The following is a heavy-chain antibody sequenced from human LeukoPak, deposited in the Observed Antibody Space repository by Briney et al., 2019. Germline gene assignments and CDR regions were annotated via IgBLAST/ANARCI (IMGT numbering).Heavy chain of an antibody. D-gene: IGHD2/OR15-2a*01. CDR1: GGSITGYY. CDR3: ARLTKFLTTYYPTP. V-gene: IGHV4-59*08. J-gene: IGHJ5*02. Sequence: SETLSLTCTVSGGSITGYYWSWIRQPPGKGLEWVGYIFSSGSTNYNPSLKSRVTISLDTSKSQFTLKLISVTASDTAVYYCARLTKFLTTYYPTPWGQGTLVTVSS. CDR2: IFSSGST.